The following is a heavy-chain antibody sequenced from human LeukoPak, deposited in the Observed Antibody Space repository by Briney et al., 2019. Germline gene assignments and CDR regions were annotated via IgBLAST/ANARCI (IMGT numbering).Heavy chain of an antibody. V-gene: IGHV4-61*02. CDR3: ARGDSYGTVWY. D-gene: IGHD5-18*01. J-gene: IGHJ4*02. CDR1: GGSISSCCYY. CDR2: IHSSGGT. Sequence: PSQTLSLTCTVSGGSISSCCYYWSWIRQPAGKGLEWIGRIHSSGGTNYNPSLKSRVTISVDTSKNQFSLKLNSVTAADTAVYYCARGDSYGTVWYWGQGTLVTISS.